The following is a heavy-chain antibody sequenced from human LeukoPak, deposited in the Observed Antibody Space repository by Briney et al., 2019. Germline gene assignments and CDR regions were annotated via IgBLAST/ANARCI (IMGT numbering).Heavy chain of an antibody. CDR2: IIPILGIA. CDR1: GGTFSSYA. J-gene: IGHJ4*02. V-gene: IGHV1-69*04. D-gene: IGHD5-18*01. Sequence: SVKVSCKASGGTFSSYAISWVRQAPGQGLEWMGRIIPILGIANYAQKFQGRVTITADKSTSTAYMELSSLRSEDTAVYYCARDPVDTAMVFDYWDQGTLVTVSS. CDR3: ARDPVDTAMVFDY.